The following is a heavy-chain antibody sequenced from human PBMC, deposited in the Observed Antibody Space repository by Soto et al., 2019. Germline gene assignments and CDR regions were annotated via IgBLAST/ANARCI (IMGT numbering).Heavy chain of an antibody. CDR3: AGYLFCSWLMFDP. CDR2: IYYTGST. Sequence: QVQLQESGPGRVKPSETLSLTCTVSGGSISRFYWSWIRQPPGKGLEWVVYIYYTGSTNYHPTLKSRVTISVDTCKQQFSLKPSSVMAADTVVYYRAGYLFCSWLMFDPWRQESLSTVSS. V-gene: IGHV4-59*01. J-gene: IGHJ5*02. D-gene: IGHD6-13*01. CDR1: GGSISRFY.